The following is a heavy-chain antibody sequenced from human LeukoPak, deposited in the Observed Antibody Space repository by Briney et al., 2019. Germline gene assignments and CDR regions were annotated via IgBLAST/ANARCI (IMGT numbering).Heavy chain of an antibody. J-gene: IGHJ6*02. D-gene: IGHD1-14*01. Sequence: SETLSLTCTVSGGSISSYYWSWIRQPPGKGLEWIGYIYYSGSTNYNPSLKSRVTISVDTSKNQFSLKLSSVTAADTAVYYCAGLPGEKYYYYGMDVWGQGTTVTVSS. CDR1: GGSISSYY. CDR3: AGLPGEKYYYYGMDV. CDR2: IYYSGST. V-gene: IGHV4-59*08.